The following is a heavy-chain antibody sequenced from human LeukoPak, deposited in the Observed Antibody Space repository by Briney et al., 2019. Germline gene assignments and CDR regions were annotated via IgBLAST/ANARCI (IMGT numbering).Heavy chain of an antibody. V-gene: IGHV3-23*01. CDR1: GFTFSSYE. CDR3: VNSIVATSKGY. J-gene: IGHJ4*02. CDR2: ISVTGGST. D-gene: IGHD5-12*01. Sequence: PGGSLRLSCAASGFTFSSYEMNWVRQAPGKGLEWVSGISVTGGSTYYTDSVKGRFTISRDNSKNTLYLQMKSLRVEDTAVYYCVNSIVATSKGYWGQGTLVTVSS.